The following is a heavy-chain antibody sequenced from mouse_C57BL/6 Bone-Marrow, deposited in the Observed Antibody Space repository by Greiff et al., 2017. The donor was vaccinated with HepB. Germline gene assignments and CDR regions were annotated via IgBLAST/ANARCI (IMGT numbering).Heavy chain of an antibody. CDR2: IYPGDGDT. V-gene: IGHV1-82*01. CDR3: ARMRKDYYGSSSFAY. J-gene: IGHJ3*01. CDR1: GYAFSSSW. D-gene: IGHD1-1*01. Sequence: VKLQESGPELVKPGASVKISCKASGYAFSSSWMNWVKQRPGKGLEWIGRIYPGDGDTNYNGKFKGKATLTADKSSSTAYMQLSSLTSEDSAVYFCARMRKDYYGSSSFAYWGQGTLVTVSA.